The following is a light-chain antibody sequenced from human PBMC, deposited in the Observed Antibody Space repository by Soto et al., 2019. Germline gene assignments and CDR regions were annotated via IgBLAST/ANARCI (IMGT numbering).Light chain of an antibody. CDR1: QTLYNN. CDR3: QQYNDWPLT. V-gene: IGKV3-15*01. CDR2: GAS. J-gene: IGKJ4*01. Sequence: EIVMTQSPATLSVSPGERATLSCRASQTLYNNLAWYQQKLGQAPRLLIYGASARATDIPARFSGSGSGTEFTLTISGLQSEDFAIYYFQQYNDWPLTFGGGTKGEIK.